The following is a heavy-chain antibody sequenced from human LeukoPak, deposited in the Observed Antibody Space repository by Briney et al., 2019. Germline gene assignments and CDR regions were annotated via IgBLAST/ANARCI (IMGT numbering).Heavy chain of an antibody. V-gene: IGHV3-7*01. CDR2: IKQDASQE. D-gene: IGHD3-3*01. J-gene: IGHJ4*02. CDR3: ARGVVYPAWSGPHWSDY. CDR1: GFTFSSYA. Sequence: GGSLRLSCAASGFTFSSYAMSWVRQAPGKGPEWVAHIKQDASQEYHVDSVKGRFTISRDNAKNSLYLQMNSLRAEDTAVYYCARGVVYPAWSGPHWSDYWGQGALVTVSS.